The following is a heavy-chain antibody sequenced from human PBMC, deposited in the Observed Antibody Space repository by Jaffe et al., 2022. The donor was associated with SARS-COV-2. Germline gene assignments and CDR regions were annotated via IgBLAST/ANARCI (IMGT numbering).Heavy chain of an antibody. J-gene: IGHJ2*01. CDR3: ARDNPAVAPTGWYFDL. V-gene: IGHV3-7*03. CDR2: INQDGSEQ. CDR1: GFTFSDYW. Sequence: EVQLVESGGGLVQPGGSLRLSCAASGFTFSDYWMTWVRQAPRKGLEWVANINQDGSEQKYVDSVKGRFTISRDNAKNSLFLQMNSLRGEDTAVYYCARDNPAVAPTGWYFDLWGRGSLVAVSS. D-gene: IGHD6-19*01.